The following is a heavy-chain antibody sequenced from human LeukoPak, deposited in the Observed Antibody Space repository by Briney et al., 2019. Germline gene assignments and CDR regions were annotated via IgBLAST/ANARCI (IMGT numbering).Heavy chain of an antibody. CDR1: GFTFSSYA. V-gene: IGHV3-23*01. CDR3: ARLPNYTTGWLNWFDP. D-gene: IGHD6-19*01. CDR2: ISASGNST. J-gene: IGHJ5*02. Sequence: GRSLRLSCAASGFTFSSYAMSWVRQAPGKGLEWVSGISASGNSTYYADSVKGRFTISRDNSKNTLYLRMNSLRAEDTALYYCARLPNYTTGWLNWFDPWGQGTLVTVSS.